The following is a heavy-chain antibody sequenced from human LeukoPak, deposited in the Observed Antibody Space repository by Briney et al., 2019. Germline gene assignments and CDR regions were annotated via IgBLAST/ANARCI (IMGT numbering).Heavy chain of an antibody. CDR1: GGSFSGYY. Sequence: PSETLSLTCAVCGGSFSGYYWSWIRQPPGKGLEWIGEINHSGSTNYNPSLKSRVTISVDTSKNQFSLKLSSVTAADTAVYYCARNSWYPYYFDYWGQGTLVTVSS. CDR3: ARNSWYPYYFDY. V-gene: IGHV4-34*01. J-gene: IGHJ4*02. CDR2: INHSGST. D-gene: IGHD6-13*01.